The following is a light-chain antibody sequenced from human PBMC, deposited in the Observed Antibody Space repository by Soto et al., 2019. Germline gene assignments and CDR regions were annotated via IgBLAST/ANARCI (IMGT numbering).Light chain of an antibody. CDR3: QQYNSSPLT. CDR2: DAS. Sequence: DIQMNQSPSTLSASVGDRATITCRANQSISDWLAWYQQKPGKAPKLLIYDASNLESGVPSRFSGSGSGTEFTLTISSLQPDDFATYYCQQYNSSPLTFGGGTKMEIK. J-gene: IGKJ4*01. V-gene: IGKV1-5*01. CDR1: QSISDW.